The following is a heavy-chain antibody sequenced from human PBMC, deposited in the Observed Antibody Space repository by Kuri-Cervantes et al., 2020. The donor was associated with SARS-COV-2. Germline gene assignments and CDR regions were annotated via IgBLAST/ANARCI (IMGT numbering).Heavy chain of an antibody. CDR1: GGSISSSSYY. CDR3: ASYSGWFDP. Sequence: GSLRLSCTVSGGSISSSSYYWSWIRQPPGKGLEWIGSIYYSGSTYYNPSLKSRVTISVDTSKNQFSLKLSSVTAADTAVYYCASYSGWFDPWGQGTLVTVSS. CDR2: IYYSGST. D-gene: IGHD2-15*01. J-gene: IGHJ5*02. V-gene: IGHV4-39*07.